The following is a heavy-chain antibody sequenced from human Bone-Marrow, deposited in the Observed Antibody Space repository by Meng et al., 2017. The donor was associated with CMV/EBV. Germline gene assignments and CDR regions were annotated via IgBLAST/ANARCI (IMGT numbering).Heavy chain of an antibody. CDR1: GFTVSDHY. Sequence: GGSLRLSCAASGFTVSDHYMDWVRQAPGKGLEWVGRTRNKADGETTDYAASVKGRFTSSRDDSKNSLYLQMNSLKTEDTAVYYCARDRNCSSPTCYTGFDYWGQGTLVNVAS. V-gene: IGHV3-72*01. CDR2: TRNKADGETT. J-gene: IGHJ4*02. D-gene: IGHD2-2*02. CDR3: ARDRNCSSPTCYTGFDY.